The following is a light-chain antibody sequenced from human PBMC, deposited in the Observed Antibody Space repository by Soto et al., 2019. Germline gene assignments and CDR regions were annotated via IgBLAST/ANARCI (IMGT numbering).Light chain of an antibody. CDR1: SSDVGGYNY. V-gene: IGLV2-8*01. CDR2: EVS. CDR3: SSYAGSNNFV. Sequence: QSALTQPPSASGSPGQSVTISCTGTSSDVGGYNYVSWYQQHPGKAPKVMIYEVSKRPSGVPDRFSASKSGNTASLTVSGPQAEDEADYYCSSYAGSNNFVFGTGTKLTVL. J-gene: IGLJ1*01.